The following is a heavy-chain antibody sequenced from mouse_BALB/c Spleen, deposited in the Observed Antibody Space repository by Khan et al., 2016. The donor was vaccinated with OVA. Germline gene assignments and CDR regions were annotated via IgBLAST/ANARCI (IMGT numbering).Heavy chain of an antibody. J-gene: IGHJ3*01. D-gene: IGHD2-1*01. CDR1: GFTFSSFT. CDR2: ISSGGDNT. Sequence: EVELVESGGGLVKPGGSLKLSCAASGFTFSSFTMSWVRQPPEKRLEWVATISSGGDNTYYPDSVTGRFPISSDNAKYNLSLQMSSLRSEDTALYYCARSNYGTFAYWGQGTLVTVSA. V-gene: IGHV5-9*03. CDR3: ARSNYGTFAY.